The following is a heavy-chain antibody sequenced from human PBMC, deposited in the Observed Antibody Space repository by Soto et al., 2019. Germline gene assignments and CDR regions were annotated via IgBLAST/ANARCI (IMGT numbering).Heavy chain of an antibody. V-gene: IGHV4-30-2*01. J-gene: IGHJ4*02. CDR3: ARRPVMATITGFDY. CDR1: GGSISRGGYS. Sequence: TLSLTCSVSGGSISRGGYSWVWIRHPPGKGLEWIGYIYHSGSTYYNPSLKSRVTISVDRSKNQFSLKLSSVTAADTAVYYCARRPVMATITGFDYWGQGTLVTVSS. CDR2: IYHSGST. D-gene: IGHD5-12*01.